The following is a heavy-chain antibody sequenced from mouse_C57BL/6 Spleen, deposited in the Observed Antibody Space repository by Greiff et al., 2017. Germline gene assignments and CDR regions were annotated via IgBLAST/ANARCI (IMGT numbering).Heavy chain of an antibody. CDR2: ISSGSSTI. D-gene: IGHD2-3*01. V-gene: IGHV5-17*01. CDR3: ARRGDYDGYCDAMDY. CDR1: GFTFSDYG. J-gene: IGHJ4*01. Sequence: EVQRVESGGGLVKPGGSLKLSCAASGFTFSDYGMHWVRQAPEQGLEWVAYISSGSSTIYYADTVKGRFTISRDNAKNTLFLQMTSLRSEDTAMYYCARRGDYDGYCDAMDYWGQGTSVTVSS.